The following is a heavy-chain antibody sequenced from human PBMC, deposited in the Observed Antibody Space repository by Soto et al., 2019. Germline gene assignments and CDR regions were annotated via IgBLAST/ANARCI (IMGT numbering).Heavy chain of an antibody. CDR2: IKQDGSEK. CDR3: ARITMIVVVNYGMDV. J-gene: IGHJ6*02. Sequence: SGGSLRLSCAASGFTFSSYWMSWVRQAPGKGLEWVANIKQDGSEKYYVDSVKGRFTISRDNAKNSLYLQMNSLRAEDTAVYYCARITMIVVVNYGMDVWGQGTTVTV. D-gene: IGHD3-22*01. V-gene: IGHV3-7*01. CDR1: GFTFSSYW.